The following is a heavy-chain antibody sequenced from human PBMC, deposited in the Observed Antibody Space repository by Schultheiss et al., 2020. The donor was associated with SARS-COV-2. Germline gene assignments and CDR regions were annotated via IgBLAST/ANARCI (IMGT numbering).Heavy chain of an antibody. Sequence: SQTLSLTCTVSGGSISSGSYYWSWIRQPAGKGLEWIGRIYTSGSTNYNPSLKSRVTISVDTSKNQFSLKLSSVTAADTAVYYCARDPTAGRHLHSHYYYYMDVWGKGTTVTVSS. V-gene: IGHV4-61*02. CDR2: IYTSGST. CDR3: ARDPTAGRHLHSHYYYYMDV. D-gene: IGHD6-13*01. J-gene: IGHJ6*03. CDR1: GGSISSGSYY.